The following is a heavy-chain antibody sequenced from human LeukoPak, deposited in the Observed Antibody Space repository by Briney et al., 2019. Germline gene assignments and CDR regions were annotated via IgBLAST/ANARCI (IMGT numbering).Heavy chain of an antibody. J-gene: IGHJ4*02. D-gene: IGHD3-10*01. CDR3: AKVAVYYGSGIPDDY. Sequence: PGGSLRLSCAASGFTFSSYGMHWVRQAPGKGLEWVAVISYDGGNKYYADSVKGRFTISRDNSKNTLYLQMNSLRAEDTAVYYCAKVAVYYGSGIPDDYWGQGTLVTVSS. CDR1: GFTFSSYG. CDR2: ISYDGGNK. V-gene: IGHV3-30*18.